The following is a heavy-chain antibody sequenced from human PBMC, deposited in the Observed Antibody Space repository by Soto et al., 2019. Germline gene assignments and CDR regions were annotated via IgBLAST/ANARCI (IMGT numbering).Heavy chain of an antibody. Sequence: QLQLQESGPGLVKPSETLSLTCTVSGGSISSSSYYWGWIRQPPGKGLEWIGNIYYSGSAYYNPSIKRRATLSVDTSKNTFSMKLSAVTAAATAVYYWARRGNSRHVDYWGQGTLVTVSS. CDR3: ARRGNSRHVDY. J-gene: IGHJ4*02. V-gene: IGHV4-39*02. CDR1: GGSISSSSYY. CDR2: IYYSGSA.